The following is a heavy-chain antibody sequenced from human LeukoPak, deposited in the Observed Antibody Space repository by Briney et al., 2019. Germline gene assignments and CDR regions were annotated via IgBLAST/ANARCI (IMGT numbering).Heavy chain of an antibody. Sequence: PSDTLSLTCTVSGGSISSYYWSWIRQPPGKGLEWIGYIYYSGSTNYNPSLKSRVTISVDTSKNQFSLKLSSVTAADTAVYCCARRDYYDSSGYGYWGQGTLVTVSS. J-gene: IGHJ4*02. CDR2: IYYSGST. V-gene: IGHV4-59*08. CDR3: ARRDYYDSSGYGY. D-gene: IGHD3-22*01. CDR1: GGSISSYY.